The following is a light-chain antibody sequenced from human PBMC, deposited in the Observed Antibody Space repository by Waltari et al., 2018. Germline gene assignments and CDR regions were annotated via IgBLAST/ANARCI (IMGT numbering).Light chain of an antibody. CDR1: QSVLYSSNNKNY. Sequence: DIVMTQSPDSPSVSLGERAPIPCKSTQSVLYSSNNKNYLAWYRQKPGQPPKLLIYWASTRESGVPDRFSGSGSGTDFTLTISSLQAEDVAVYYCQQYYDAPRTFGQGTKVEIK. CDR3: QQYYDAPRT. V-gene: IGKV4-1*01. J-gene: IGKJ1*01. CDR2: WAS.